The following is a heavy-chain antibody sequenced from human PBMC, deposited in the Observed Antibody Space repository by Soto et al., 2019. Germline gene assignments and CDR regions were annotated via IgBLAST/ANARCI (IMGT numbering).Heavy chain of an antibody. CDR1: GFTFSSYG. V-gene: IGHV3-30*18. CDR2: ISYDGSNK. Sequence: QVQLVESGGGVVQPGRSLRLSCAASGFTFSSYGMHWVRRAPGKGLEWVAVISYDGSNKYYADSVKGRFTISRDNSKNTLYLQMNSLRAEDTAVYYCAKDHRRIAVAAPLGPWGQGTLVTVSS. J-gene: IGHJ5*02. CDR3: AKDHRRIAVAAPLGP. D-gene: IGHD6-19*01.